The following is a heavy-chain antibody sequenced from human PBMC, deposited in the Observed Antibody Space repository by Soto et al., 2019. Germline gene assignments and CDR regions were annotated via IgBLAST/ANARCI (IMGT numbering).Heavy chain of an antibody. J-gene: IGHJ6*03. CDR1: GGSISGHY. Sequence: QVQLQESGPGLVKPSETLSLSCSVSGGSISGHYWSWVRQTPGKGLEWIGYMYYSGSTNYNPSLTSRVTSSVETSKNHFALRLTSVTAADTAVYYCARGPYYDLIWNYYYMDVWGKGTTVTVSS. D-gene: IGHD3-16*01. V-gene: IGHV4-59*08. CDR3: ARGPYYDLIWNYYYMDV. CDR2: MYYSGST.